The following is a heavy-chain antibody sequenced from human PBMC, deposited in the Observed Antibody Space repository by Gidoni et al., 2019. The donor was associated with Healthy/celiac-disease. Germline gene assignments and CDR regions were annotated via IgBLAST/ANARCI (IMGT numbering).Heavy chain of an antibody. CDR2: FNHSGST. D-gene: IGHD6-6*01. J-gene: IGHJ5*02. V-gene: IGHV4-34*01. Sequence: VQLQQWGAGVLKPSETLSLTCAVYGGSFGGYYWSWIRQPPGRGLECIGEFNHSGSTNYNPSLKSRVTISVDTSNNQSSLKLSSVTAADTAVYYCARGGYSSSSCRLVWFDPWGQGTLVTVSS. CDR1: GGSFGGYY. CDR3: ARGGYSSSSCRLVWFDP.